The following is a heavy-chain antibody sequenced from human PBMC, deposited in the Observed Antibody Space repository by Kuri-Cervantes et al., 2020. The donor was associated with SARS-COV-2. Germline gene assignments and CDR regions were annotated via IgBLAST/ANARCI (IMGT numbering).Heavy chain of an antibody. Sequence: GESLKISCAASGFTFSSYEMNWVRQAPGKGLEWVSYISSSGSTIYYADSVKGRLTISRDNSKNTLYLQMNSLRAEDTAVYYCARRITMVWVAWVYFDYWGQGTLVTVSS. CDR3: ARRITMVWVAWVYFDY. CDR1: GFTFSSYE. D-gene: IGHD3-10*01. J-gene: IGHJ4*02. V-gene: IGHV3-48*03. CDR2: ISSSGSTI.